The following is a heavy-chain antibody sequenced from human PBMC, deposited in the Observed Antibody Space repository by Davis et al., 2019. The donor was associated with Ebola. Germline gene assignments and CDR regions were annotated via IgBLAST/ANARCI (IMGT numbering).Heavy chain of an antibody. CDR2: INHSGST. V-gene: IGHV4-34*01. D-gene: IGHD6-6*01. CDR1: GGSFSGYY. J-gene: IGHJ6*02. CDR3: ARVGSIAARPDFYYYYGMDV. Sequence: SETLSLTCAVYGGSFSGYYWSWIRQPPGKGPEWIGEINHSGSTNYNPSLKSRVTISVDTSKNQFSLKLSSVTAADTAVYYCARVGSIAARPDFYYYYGMDVWGQGTTVTVSS.